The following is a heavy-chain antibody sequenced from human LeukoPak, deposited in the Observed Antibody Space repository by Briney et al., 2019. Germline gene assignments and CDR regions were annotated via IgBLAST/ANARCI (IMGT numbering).Heavy chain of an antibody. Sequence: ASVKVSCKASGYTLTSYYMHWVRQAPGQGLEWMGITNPSGGSTSYAQKFQGRVTMTRDTSTSTVYMELSSLRSEDTAVYYCARENSARGPPDYWGQGTLVTVSS. V-gene: IGHV1-46*01. CDR2: TNPSGGST. J-gene: IGHJ4*02. CDR3: ARENSARGPPDY. CDR1: GYTLTSYY. D-gene: IGHD1-26*01.